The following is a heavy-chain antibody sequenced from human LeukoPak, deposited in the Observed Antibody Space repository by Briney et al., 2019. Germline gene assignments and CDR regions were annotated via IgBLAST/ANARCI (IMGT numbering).Heavy chain of an antibody. J-gene: IGHJ4*02. Sequence: PEASVKVSCKASGGTFSSYAISWVRQAPGQGLEWMGGIIPIFVTANYAQKFQGRVTITADESTSTAYMELSSLRSEDTAVYYCARDDGIGSSSPHFDYWGQGTLVTVSS. V-gene: IGHV1-69*01. CDR2: IIPIFVTA. D-gene: IGHD6-13*01. CDR3: ARDDGIGSSSPHFDY. CDR1: GGTFSSYA.